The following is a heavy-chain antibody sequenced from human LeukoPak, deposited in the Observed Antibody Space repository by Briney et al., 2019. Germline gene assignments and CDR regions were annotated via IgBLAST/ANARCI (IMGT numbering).Heavy chain of an antibody. Sequence: SETLSLTCTVSGGSISSSSYYWGWIRQPPGKGLEWIGSIYYSGSTYYNPSLKSRVTISVDTSKNQFSLKLSSVTAADTAVYYCARSREGAKSTYYDFWSGRAEYFQHWGQGTLVTVSS. CDR2: IYYSGST. V-gene: IGHV4-39*01. D-gene: IGHD3-3*01. CDR3: ARSREGAKSTYYDFWSGRAEYFQH. CDR1: GGSISSSSYY. J-gene: IGHJ1*01.